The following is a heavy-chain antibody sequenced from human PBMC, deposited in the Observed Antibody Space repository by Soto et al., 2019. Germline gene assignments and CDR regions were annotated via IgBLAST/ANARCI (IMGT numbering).Heavy chain of an antibody. D-gene: IGHD3-3*01. Sequence: EVKLLESGGGLVQPGGSLRLSCGVSGFTVTSNGVSWVRQAPGKGLEWVSAISPNGQGIWYADSVKGRFTISRDISRNTLFLQMNSLTTEDTAVYFCAKAGEIFGLVIFAYLDFWGQGTLVAVSS. CDR2: ISPNGQGI. J-gene: IGHJ4*02. CDR3: AKAGEIFGLVIFAYLDF. CDR1: GFTVTSNG. V-gene: IGHV3-23*01.